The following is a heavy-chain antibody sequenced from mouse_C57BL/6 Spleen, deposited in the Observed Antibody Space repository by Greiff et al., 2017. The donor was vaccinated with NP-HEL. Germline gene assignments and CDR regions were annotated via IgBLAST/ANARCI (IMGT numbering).Heavy chain of an antibody. D-gene: IGHD2-4*01. CDR2: IYPGDGDT. V-gene: IGHV1-82*01. Sequence: VQGVESGPELVKPGASVKISCKASGYAFSSSWMNWVKQRPGKGLEWIGRIYPGDGDTNYNGKFKGKATLTADKSSSTAYMQLSSLTSEDSAVYFCARKELVYYDYEDWFAYWGQGTLVTVSA. J-gene: IGHJ3*01. CDR3: ARKELVYYDYEDWFAY. CDR1: GYAFSSSW.